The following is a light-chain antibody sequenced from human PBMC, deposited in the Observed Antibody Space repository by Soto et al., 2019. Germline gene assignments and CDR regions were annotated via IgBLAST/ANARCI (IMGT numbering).Light chain of an antibody. CDR1: QSISSSY. V-gene: IGKV3-20*01. J-gene: IGKJ3*01. Sequence: EIVLTQSPGTLSLSPGERAILSCRASQSISSSYLAWYQQKPGQAPRLLIYDASSRATGIPDRFSGSGSGTDFTLTISRLEPEDFAVYYCQQYGRSPGLFTFGPGTKVDIK. CDR2: DAS. CDR3: QQYGRSPGLFT.